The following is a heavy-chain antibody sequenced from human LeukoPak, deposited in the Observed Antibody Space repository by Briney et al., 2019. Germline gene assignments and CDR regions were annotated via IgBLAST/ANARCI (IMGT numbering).Heavy chain of an antibody. V-gene: IGHV3-48*03. J-gene: IGHJ4*02. CDR1: GFTFSSYE. Sequence: GGSLRLSCAASGFTFSSYEMNWVRQAPGRGLEWVSYISSSGSTIYYADSVKGRLTISRDNAKNSLYLQMNSLRAEDTALYYCASGGIYYGAAFDFWGQGSLVTVSS. CDR2: ISSSGSTI. CDR3: ASGGIYYGAAFDF. D-gene: IGHD1-26*01.